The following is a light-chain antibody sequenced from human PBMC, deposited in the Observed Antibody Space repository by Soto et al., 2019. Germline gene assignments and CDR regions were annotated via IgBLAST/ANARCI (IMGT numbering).Light chain of an antibody. J-gene: IGLJ2*01. Sequence: QAVVTQPPSVSGAPGQRVTISCIGSSSNIGAGYDVHWYQQLPGTAPKLLIYGNSNRPSGVPDRFSGSKSGTSASLAITGLQAEDEADYYCQSYDSSLSVLFGGGTKLTVL. CDR2: GNS. V-gene: IGLV1-40*01. CDR3: QSYDSSLSVL. CDR1: SSNIGAGYD.